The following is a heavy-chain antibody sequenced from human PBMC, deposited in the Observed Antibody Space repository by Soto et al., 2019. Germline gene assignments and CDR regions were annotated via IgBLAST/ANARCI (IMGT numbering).Heavy chain of an antibody. CDR2: IYYSGST. CDR1: GGSVSSGSYY. V-gene: IGHV4-61*01. Sequence: SETLSLTCTVSGGSVSSGSYYWSWIRQPPGKGLEWIGYIYYSGSTNYNPSLKSRVTISVDTSKNQFSLKLSSVTAADTAVYYCARAYCSGGSCYNQYYFDDWGQGTLVTGSS. CDR3: ARAYCSGGSCYNQYYFDD. D-gene: IGHD2-15*01. J-gene: IGHJ4*02.